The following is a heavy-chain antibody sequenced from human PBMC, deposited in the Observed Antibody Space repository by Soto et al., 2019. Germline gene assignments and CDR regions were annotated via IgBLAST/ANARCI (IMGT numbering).Heavy chain of an antibody. D-gene: IGHD2-15*01. CDR2: ISYDGSNK. CDR1: GFTFSSYG. J-gene: IGHJ4*02. CDR3: AKVSVVTADFDY. V-gene: IGHV3-30*18. Sequence: QVQLVESGGGVVQPGRSLRLSCAASGFTFSSYGMHWVRQAPGKGLEWVAVISYDGSNKYYADSVKGRFTISRDNSKNTLYLQMNSLRAEDTAVYYCAKVSVVTADFDYWGQGTLVTVSS.